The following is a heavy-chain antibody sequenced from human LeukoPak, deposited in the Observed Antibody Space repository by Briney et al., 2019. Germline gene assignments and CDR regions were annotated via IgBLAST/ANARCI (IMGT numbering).Heavy chain of an antibody. CDR2: ISAYNGNT. D-gene: IGHD3-3*01. J-gene: IGHJ5*02. Sequence: ASVKVSCKASGYTFTSYGISWVRQAPGQGLEWMGWISAYNGNTNYAQKLQGRVTMTTDTSTSTAYMELRSLRSEDTAVYYCARVESITIFGVVIGNWFDPWGQGTLVTVSS. CDR1: GYTFTSYG. CDR3: ARVESITIFGVVIGNWFDP. V-gene: IGHV1-18*01.